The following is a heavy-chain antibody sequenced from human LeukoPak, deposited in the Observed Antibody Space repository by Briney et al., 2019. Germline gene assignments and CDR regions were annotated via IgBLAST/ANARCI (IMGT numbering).Heavy chain of an antibody. CDR1: GFTFSRHW. V-gene: IGHV3-7*01. D-gene: IGHD3-16*02. Sequence: PGGSLRLSCAASGFTFSRHWMTWVRQAPGKGLEWVANIKEDGSEQYYVDSIKGRFTISRDNAKNSLYLQMSSLRAEDTAIYYCVRETVSVITDLDYWGQGTLVTVSS. CDR3: VRETVSVITDLDY. CDR2: IKEDGSEQ. J-gene: IGHJ4*02.